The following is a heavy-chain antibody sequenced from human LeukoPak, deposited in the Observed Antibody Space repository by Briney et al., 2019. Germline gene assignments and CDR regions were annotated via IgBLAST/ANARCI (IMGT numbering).Heavy chain of an antibody. CDR1: GFTFSSSW. Sequence: GGSLRLSCAASGFTFSSSWMTWVRQAPGKGLEWVASIREDGSQKTSVDSVRGRFTISRDNAKNSVYLQMDSLRAEDTAVYYCARAGYGDYQLDYWGQGTLVTVSS. CDR3: ARAGYGDYQLDY. V-gene: IGHV3-7*01. D-gene: IGHD4-17*01. CDR2: IREDGSQK. J-gene: IGHJ4*02.